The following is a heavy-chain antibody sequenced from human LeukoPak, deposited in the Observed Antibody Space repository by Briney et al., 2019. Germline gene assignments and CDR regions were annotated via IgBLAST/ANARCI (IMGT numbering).Heavy chain of an antibody. CDR1: GYTFTSYG. CDR3: ARVYSSSSWDYFDY. J-gene: IGHJ4*02. Sequence: GASVKVSCKASGYTFTSYGISWVRQAPGQGLEWMRWISAYNGNTNYAQKLQGRVTMTTDTSTSTAYMELSSLRSEDTAVYYCARVYSSSSWDYFDYWGQGTLVTVSS. CDR2: ISAYNGNT. V-gene: IGHV1-18*01. D-gene: IGHD6-13*01.